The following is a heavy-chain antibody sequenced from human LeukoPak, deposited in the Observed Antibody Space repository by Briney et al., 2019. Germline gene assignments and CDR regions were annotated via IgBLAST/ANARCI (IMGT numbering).Heavy chain of an antibody. Sequence: GGSLRLSCEDSRFNFNTYAMSCVRQAPGKGLEWVSGISVTGGNTYYADSVKGRFTISRDNSMNALYLQMNSLRAEDTALYYCAKDVCSGSSCNSPYYFDDWGQGTLVTVSS. D-gene: IGHD2-15*01. J-gene: IGHJ4*02. CDR3: AKDVCSGSSCNSPYYFDD. CDR2: ISVTGGNT. CDR1: RFNFNTYA. V-gene: IGHV3-23*01.